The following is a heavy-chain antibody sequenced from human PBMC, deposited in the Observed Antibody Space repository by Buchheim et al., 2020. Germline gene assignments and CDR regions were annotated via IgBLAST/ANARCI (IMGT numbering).Heavy chain of an antibody. J-gene: IGHJ4*02. Sequence: QVQLQESGPGLVKPSQTLSLTCTVSGGSISSGGYFWSWIRQHPGKGLEWIGYIYYSGSTYYNPSLKSRVTISVDTSQNQFSLRLRSVTAADTAVYYCAREGNPGSIAGGRRFDYWGQGTL. CDR1: GGSISSGGYF. V-gene: IGHV4-31*03. D-gene: IGHD6-13*01. CDR3: AREGNPGSIAGGRRFDY. CDR2: IYYSGST.